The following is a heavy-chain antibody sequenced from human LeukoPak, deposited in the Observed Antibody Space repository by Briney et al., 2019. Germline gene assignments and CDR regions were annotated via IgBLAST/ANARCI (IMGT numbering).Heavy chain of an antibody. V-gene: IGHV3-7*01. Sequence: GGSLRLSCAASGFTFSSYWMSWVRQAPGKGLEWVANTKQDGSEKYYADSVKGRFTISRDNAKNSLYLQMNSLRAEDTAVYYCARDLYNSGWYYFDYWGQGTLVTVSS. D-gene: IGHD6-19*01. CDR2: TKQDGSEK. CDR3: ARDLYNSGWYYFDY. J-gene: IGHJ4*02. CDR1: GFTFSSYW.